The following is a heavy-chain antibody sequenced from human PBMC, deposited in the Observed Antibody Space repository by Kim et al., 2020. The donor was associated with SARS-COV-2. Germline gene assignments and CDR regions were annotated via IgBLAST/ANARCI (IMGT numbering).Heavy chain of an antibody. CDR3: ARGGLRDLHH. D-gene: IGHD6-25*01. Sequence: GGSLRLSCAASGFTFSNFWMTWVRQAPGKGLEWLANIKLDGSDKYYVDSVKGRFTISRDNAKNSLYLQMSSLRVEDTATYYCARGGLRDLHHWGQGTPVTVSS. V-gene: IGHV3-7*03. CDR1: GFTFSNFW. J-gene: IGHJ5*02. CDR2: IKLDGSDK.